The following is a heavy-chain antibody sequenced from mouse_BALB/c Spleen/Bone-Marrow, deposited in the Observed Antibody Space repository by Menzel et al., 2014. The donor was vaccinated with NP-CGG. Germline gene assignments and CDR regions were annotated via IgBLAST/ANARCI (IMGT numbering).Heavy chain of an antibody. J-gene: IGHJ3*01. CDR1: GYSITSGYY. D-gene: IGHD2-14*01. Sequence: EVHLVESGPGLVKPSQSLSLTCSVTGYSITSGYYWNWIRQFPGNKLEWMGYISYDGSNNYNPSLKNRISITRDTSKNQFFLKLNSVTTEDTATYYCARARYRYRFAYWGQGTLVTVSA. CDR2: ISYDGSN. V-gene: IGHV3-6*02. CDR3: ARARYRYRFAY.